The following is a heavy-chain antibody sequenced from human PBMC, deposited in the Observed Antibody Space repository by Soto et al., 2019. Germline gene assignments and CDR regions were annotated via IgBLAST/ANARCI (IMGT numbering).Heavy chain of an antibody. CDR2: IYYSGST. V-gene: IGHV4-59*08. Sequence: QVQLQESGPGLVKPSETLSLTCTVSGGSISSYYWSWIRQPPGKGLEWIGYIYYSGSTNYNPSLKSRVTLSVDTSKNQFSLKLSSVTAADTAVYYCARYSGYDYYFDYWGQGTLVTVSS. D-gene: IGHD5-12*01. CDR3: ARYSGYDYYFDY. CDR1: GGSISSYY. J-gene: IGHJ4*02.